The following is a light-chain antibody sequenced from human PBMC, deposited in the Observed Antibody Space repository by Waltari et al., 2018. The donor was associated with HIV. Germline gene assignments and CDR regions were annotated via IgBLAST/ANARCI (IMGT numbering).Light chain of an antibody. Sequence: QSALTLPPSVSGAPGQRVTIACTGTTSHTAAGHFVPWYKHPPGTAPKLLVYSDINRPSGVPDLFSGSKSGTAASLVITGLQAEDEADYYCQSYDSSLRASVFGGGTKLTVL. V-gene: IGLV1-40*01. CDR1: TSHTAAGHF. J-gene: IGLJ2*01. CDR2: SDI. CDR3: QSYDSSLRASV.